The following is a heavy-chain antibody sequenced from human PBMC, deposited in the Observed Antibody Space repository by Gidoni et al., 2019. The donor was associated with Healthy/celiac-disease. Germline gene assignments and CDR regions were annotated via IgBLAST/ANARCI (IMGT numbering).Heavy chain of an antibody. CDR2: ISYDGSNK. V-gene: IGHV3-30*18. CDR3: AKVTGGAVNTPYCFDY. D-gene: IGHD3-16*01. J-gene: IGHJ4*02. Sequence: QLQLVDSAGGVVQPGRSLRLSCAASGFTFSNYGMHWVRQAPGKGLEGVAVISYDGSNKYYADSGKGRFTISRDNSKNTLYLQMNSLRAEDTAVYYCAKVTGGAVNTPYCFDYWGQGTLVTVSS. CDR1: GFTFSNYG.